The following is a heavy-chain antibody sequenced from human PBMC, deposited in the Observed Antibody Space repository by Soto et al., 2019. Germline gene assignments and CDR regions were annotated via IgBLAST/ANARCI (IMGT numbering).Heavy chain of an antibody. CDR3: VGYGSGDSCYPLDY. Sequence: EVQLLESGGGLVQPGGSLRLSCAASGFTFSSYAMSWVRQAPGKGLEWVSAISGSGGSTYYADSVKGRFTISRDNSKNTLYLQMNSLRAEDTAVYYCVGYGSGDSCYPLDYWGQGTLVTVSS. CDR1: GFTFSSYA. J-gene: IGHJ4*02. V-gene: IGHV3-23*01. CDR2: ISGSGGST. D-gene: IGHD2-15*01.